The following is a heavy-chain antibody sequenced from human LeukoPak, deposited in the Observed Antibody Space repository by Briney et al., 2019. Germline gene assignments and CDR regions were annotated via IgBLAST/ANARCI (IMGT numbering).Heavy chain of an antibody. CDR1: GFTFSSYS. Sequence: GGSLRLSCAASGFTFSSYSMNWVRQAPGKGLEWVSCISGSSSYISSADSMKGRFTISRDNAKNSLYLQMNSLRAEDTAVYYCAAAQGGPSLFDYWGQGTLVTVSS. CDR2: ISGSSSYI. D-gene: IGHD6-25*01. CDR3: AAAQGGPSLFDY. V-gene: IGHV3-21*01. J-gene: IGHJ4*02.